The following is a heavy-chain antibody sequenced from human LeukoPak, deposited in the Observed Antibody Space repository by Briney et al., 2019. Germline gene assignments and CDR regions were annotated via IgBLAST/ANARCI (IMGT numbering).Heavy chain of an antibody. D-gene: IGHD6-19*01. V-gene: IGHV1-69*06. CDR1: GGTFSSYA. CDR3: ARALGGRSSGWYAFDY. Sequence: GASVKVSCKASGGTFSSYAISWVRQAPGQGLEWMGGIIPIFGTANYAQKFQGRVTITADKSTSTAYMELSGLRSEDTAVYYCARALGGRSSGWYAFDYWGQGTLVTVSS. J-gene: IGHJ4*02. CDR2: IIPIFGTA.